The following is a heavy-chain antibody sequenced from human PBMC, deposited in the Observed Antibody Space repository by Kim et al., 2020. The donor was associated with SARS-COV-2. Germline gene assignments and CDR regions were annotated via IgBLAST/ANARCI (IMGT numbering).Heavy chain of an antibody. V-gene: IGHV3-30*18. D-gene: IGHD3-10*01. J-gene: IGHJ3*01. Sequence: GGSLRLSCGASGFTFNNYAMHWVRQAPGKGLEWVAVISYDGSIKYYADSVKGQFTVSRDSSHNTLYLQMRSLRPEDTALYYCAKSSAFFWFCDGLNAF. CDR2: ISYDGSIK. CDR3: AKSSAFFWFCDGLNAF. CDR1: GFTFNNYA.